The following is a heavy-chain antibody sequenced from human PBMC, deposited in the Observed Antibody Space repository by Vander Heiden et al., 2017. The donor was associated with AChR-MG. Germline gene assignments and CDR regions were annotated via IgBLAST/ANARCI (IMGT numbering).Heavy chain of an antibody. CDR3: AHLEGSGDD. J-gene: IGHJ4*02. V-gene: IGHV3-30*04. D-gene: IGHD3-10*01. Sequence: QVQLVEYGGGVVQPGGSLRLSCEASGFTFRQFPMHWVRQAPGKGLEWVALISVDGNNRFYADSVKGRFTTSRDNSQNTLYLQMNSLRVDDTAMYYCAHLEGSGDDWGQGTLVTGSS. CDR2: ISVDGNNR. CDR1: GFTFRQFP.